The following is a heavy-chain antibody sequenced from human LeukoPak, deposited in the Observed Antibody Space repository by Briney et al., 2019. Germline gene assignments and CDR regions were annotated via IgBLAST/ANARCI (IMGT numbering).Heavy chain of an antibody. CDR1: GYTFTDYY. D-gene: IGHD3-10*01. J-gene: IGHJ5*02. CDR3: ARGGSGSYFSWLDP. V-gene: IGHV1-2*02. CDR2: INPNSGGT. Sequence: GASVKVSFKASGYTFTDYYIHWVRQAPGQGIECMGWINPNSGGTNYSQKFQGRVTMTRDTSISTAYMELSRLRSDDTAVYYCARGGSGSYFSWLDPWGQGTLVTVSS.